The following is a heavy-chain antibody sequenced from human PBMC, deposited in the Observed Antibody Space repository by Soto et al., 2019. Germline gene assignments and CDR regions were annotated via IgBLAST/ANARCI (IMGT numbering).Heavy chain of an antibody. J-gene: IGHJ4*02. CDR3: AKELGGYSYGYELDY. Sequence: EVQLVESGGALVQPGGSLRLSCEGSGFTFSSYEMNWVRQAPGKGLEWISYISTTSGAIFYADSVKGRFTISRDNSKNSLYLQMNSLRAEDSGVYYCAKELGGYSYGYELDYWGQGTLVTVSS. CDR2: ISTTSGAI. V-gene: IGHV3-48*03. D-gene: IGHD5-18*01. CDR1: GFTFSSYE.